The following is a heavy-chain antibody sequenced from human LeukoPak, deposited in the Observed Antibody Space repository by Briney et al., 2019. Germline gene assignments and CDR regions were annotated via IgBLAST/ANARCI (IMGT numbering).Heavy chain of an antibody. V-gene: IGHV4-59*01. J-gene: IGHJ4*02. Sequence: SETLSLTCAVYGGSFSGYYWSWIRQPPGKGLEWIGYIYYSGSTNYNPSLKSRVTISDDASKNPFSLKLSSVTAADTAVYYCARGTGQSYDYWGQGTLVTVSS. CDR2: IYYSGST. D-gene: IGHD2-8*02. CDR1: GGSFSGYY. CDR3: ARGTGQSYDY.